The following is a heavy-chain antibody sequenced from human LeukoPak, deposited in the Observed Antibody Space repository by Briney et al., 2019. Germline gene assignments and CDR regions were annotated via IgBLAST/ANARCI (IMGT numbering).Heavy chain of an antibody. CDR1: GGSISSGSYY. Sequence: SQTLSLTCTVSGGSISSGSYYWSWIRQPAGKGLEWIGYIYGSGYTNYNPSLKSRVTMSIDTSKNHFSLKLTSVTAADTATYYCARETSLAGFASGLGFNYWGQGILVTVSS. J-gene: IGHJ4*02. CDR2: IYGSGYT. D-gene: IGHD6-19*01. V-gene: IGHV4-61*09. CDR3: ARETSLAGFASGLGFNY.